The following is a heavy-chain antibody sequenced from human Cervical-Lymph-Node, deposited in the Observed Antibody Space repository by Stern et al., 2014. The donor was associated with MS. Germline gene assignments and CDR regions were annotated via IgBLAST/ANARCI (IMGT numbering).Heavy chain of an antibody. CDR2: IYTSGST. CDR3: ARGHDSSGYYYVSSYYFDY. D-gene: IGHD3-22*01. J-gene: IGHJ4*02. CDR1: GGSISSGSYY. Sequence: VQLVESGPGLVKPSQTLSLTCTVSGGSISSGSYYWSWIRQPAGKGLEXIGRIYTSGSTNSNPSLKSRVTLSVDPPKTHFPLKLSSVTAADTAVYYCARGHDSSGYYYVSSYYFDYWGQGTLVTVSS. V-gene: IGHV4-61*02.